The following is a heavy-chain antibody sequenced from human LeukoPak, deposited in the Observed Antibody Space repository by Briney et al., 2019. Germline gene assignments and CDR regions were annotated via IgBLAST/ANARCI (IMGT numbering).Heavy chain of an antibody. D-gene: IGHD2-2*02. Sequence: ASVKVSCKASGYTFTSFAMHWVRQAPGQRLEWMGWINAGNGDTKYSQKFQGRVTITRDTSASTAYMELSSLRSEDTAVYYCAREGFYCTTTNCYNDYWGQGTLVTVSS. CDR3: AREGFYCTTTNCYNDY. CDR2: INAGNGDT. J-gene: IGHJ4*02. CDR1: GYTFTSFA. V-gene: IGHV1-3*01.